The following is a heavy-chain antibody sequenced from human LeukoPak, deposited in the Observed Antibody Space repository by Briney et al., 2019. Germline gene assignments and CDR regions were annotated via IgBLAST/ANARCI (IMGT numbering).Heavy chain of an antibody. Sequence: EASVKVSCKASGYTFTSYYMHWVRQAPGQGLEWMGGIIPIFGTANYAQKFQGRVTITADESTSTAYMELSSLRSEDTAVYYCARVGYGGNSQADYWGQGTLVTVSS. V-gene: IGHV1-69*13. CDR3: ARVGYGGNSQADY. CDR1: GYTFTSYY. J-gene: IGHJ4*02. D-gene: IGHD4-23*01. CDR2: IIPIFGTA.